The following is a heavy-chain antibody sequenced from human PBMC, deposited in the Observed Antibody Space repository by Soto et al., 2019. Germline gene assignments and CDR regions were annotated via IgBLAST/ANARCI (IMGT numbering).Heavy chain of an antibody. Sequence: ASVKVSCKASGYTFASYYMHWVRQAPGQGLEWMGIINPSGGSTSYAQKFQGRVTMTRDTSTSTVYMELSSLRSEDTAVYYCARGGDIVVVPAALPSYYGMDVWGQGTTVTVSS. CDR3: ARGGDIVVVPAALPSYYGMDV. D-gene: IGHD2-2*01. CDR1: GYTFASYY. CDR2: INPSGGST. J-gene: IGHJ6*02. V-gene: IGHV1-46*01.